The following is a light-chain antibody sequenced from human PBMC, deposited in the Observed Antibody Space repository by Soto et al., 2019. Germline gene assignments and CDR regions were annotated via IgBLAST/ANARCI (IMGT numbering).Light chain of an antibody. CDR1: SSDVGSYNL. J-gene: IGLJ1*01. CDR3: CLYGGSSTLV. V-gene: IGLV2-23*02. Sequence: QSALTQPASVSGSPGQSITISCTGTSSDVGSYNLVSWYQQHPGKAPKLMIYEVSKRPSGVSNRFSGSKSGNTASLTISGLQAEDEADYYCCLYGGSSTLVFGTGTKLTVL. CDR2: EVS.